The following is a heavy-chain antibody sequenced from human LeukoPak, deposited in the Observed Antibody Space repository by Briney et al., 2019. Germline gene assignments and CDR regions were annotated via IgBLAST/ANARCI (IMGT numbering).Heavy chain of an antibody. CDR1: GFTFSSYE. J-gene: IGHJ4*02. V-gene: IGHV3-48*03. Sequence: PGGSLRLSCAASGFTFSSYEMNWVRQAPGKGLEWVSYISSSGSTIYYADSVKGRFTISRDNAKNSLYLQMNSLRAEDTAVYYCARRHGWYSYGFDYWGQGTLVTVSS. CDR2: ISSSGSTI. CDR3: ARRHGWYSYGFDY. D-gene: IGHD5-18*01.